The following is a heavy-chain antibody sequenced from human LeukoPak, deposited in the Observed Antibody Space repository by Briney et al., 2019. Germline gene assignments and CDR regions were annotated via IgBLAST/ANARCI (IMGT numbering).Heavy chain of an antibody. CDR3: ARLPTFYYDSSGYHYDY. CDR2: ISGSGPST. V-gene: IGHV3-23*01. CDR1: GFTFNNYA. J-gene: IGHJ4*02. Sequence: GGSLTLSCVASGFTFNNYAMSWVRQAPGKGLEWVSSISGSGPSTDYTDAVKGRFIISRDKSKNTLHLQMNSLRAEDTALYYCARLPTFYYDSSGYHYDYWGQGSLVTVSS. D-gene: IGHD3-22*01.